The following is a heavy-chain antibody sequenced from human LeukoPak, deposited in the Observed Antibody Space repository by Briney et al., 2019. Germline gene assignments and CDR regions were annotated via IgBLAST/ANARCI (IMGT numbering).Heavy chain of an antibody. D-gene: IGHD5-24*01. CDR1: GFTFSSYA. CDR2: ISSSGGST. V-gene: IGHV3-23*01. CDR3: AMTRDGYNLDFDY. J-gene: IGHJ4*02. Sequence: TGGSLRLSCAASGFTFSSYAMSWVRQAPGKGLEWVSAISSSGGSTYYADSVKGRFTISRDNSKNTLYLQMNSLRAEDTAVYYCAMTRDGYNLDFDYWGQGTLVTVSS.